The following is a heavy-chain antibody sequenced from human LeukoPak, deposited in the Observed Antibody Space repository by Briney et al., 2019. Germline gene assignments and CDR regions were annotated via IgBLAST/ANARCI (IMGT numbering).Heavy chain of an antibody. CDR3: AKDMHGYDRPVDN. CDR1: GFTFSIHA. J-gene: IGHJ4*02. V-gene: IGHV3-23*01. D-gene: IGHD5-24*01. Sequence: PGASLRLSCAASGFTFSIHAMDWVRQAPGKGLEWVSSISGIGIRTYYADSVKGRFTISRDSSKNTVYLQMNSLIAEDTAVYCCAKDMHGYDRPVDNWGRGTQVTVSS. CDR2: ISGIGIRT.